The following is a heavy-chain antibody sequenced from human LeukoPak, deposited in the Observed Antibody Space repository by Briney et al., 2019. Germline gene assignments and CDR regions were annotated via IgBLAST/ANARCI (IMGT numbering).Heavy chain of an antibody. J-gene: IGHJ5*02. V-gene: IGHV1-69*04. Sequence: GSSVKVSCKASGGTFSSYAISWVRQAPGQGLEWMGRIIPILGIANYAQKFQGRVTITADKSTSTAYMELSSLRSEDTAVYYCASDPVVTAIPEWFDPWGQETLVTVSS. CDR3: ASDPVVTAIPEWFDP. CDR2: IIPILGIA. CDR1: GGTFSSYA. D-gene: IGHD2-21*02.